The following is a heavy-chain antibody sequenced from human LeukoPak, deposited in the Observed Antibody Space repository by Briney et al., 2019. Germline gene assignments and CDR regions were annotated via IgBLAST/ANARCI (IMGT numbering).Heavy chain of an antibody. CDR1: GYTFTGYY. V-gene: IGHV1-2*02. J-gene: IGHJ6*03. Sequence: ASVKVSCKASGYTFTGYYMHWVRQAPGQGLEWMGWINPNSGGTNYAQKFQGRVTMTRDTSISTVYMELSSLRSEDTAVYYCARDGDIVVVPAAHPNYYYYYYMDVWGKGTTVTVSS. D-gene: IGHD2-2*01. CDR2: INPNSGGT. CDR3: ARDGDIVVVPAAHPNYYYYYYMDV.